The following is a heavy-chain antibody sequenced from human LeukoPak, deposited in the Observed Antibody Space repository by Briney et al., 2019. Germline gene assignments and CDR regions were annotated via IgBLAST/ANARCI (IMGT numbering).Heavy chain of an antibody. V-gene: IGHV5-10-1*01. J-gene: IGHJ4*02. CDR1: GYSFTSYW. CDR2: IDPSDSYT. CDR3: ASGGDWFDY. Sequence: GESLKISCKGSGYSFTSYWINWVRQVPGKGLEWMGRIDPSDSYTNYSPSFEGHVTISADKSISTAYLQWSSLKASDTAMYYCASGGDWFDYWGQGTPVTVSS. D-gene: IGHD2-21*02.